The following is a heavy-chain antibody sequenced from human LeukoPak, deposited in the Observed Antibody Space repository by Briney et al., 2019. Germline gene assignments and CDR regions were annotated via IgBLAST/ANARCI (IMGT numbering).Heavy chain of an antibody. J-gene: IGHJ4*02. CDR2: ISSDGNDQ. CDR3: ARDFDQGGADYYFAY. D-gene: IGHD3-9*01. CDR1: GFTFNRYA. V-gene: IGHV3-30-3*01. Sequence: GGSLRLSCAASGFTFNRYAIHWVRQAPGKGLEWVTVISSDGNDQHYADSVKGRFTISRDNYKNAVFLQMNSLRIEDTAVYYCARDFDQGGADYYFAYWGQGTLVTVSS.